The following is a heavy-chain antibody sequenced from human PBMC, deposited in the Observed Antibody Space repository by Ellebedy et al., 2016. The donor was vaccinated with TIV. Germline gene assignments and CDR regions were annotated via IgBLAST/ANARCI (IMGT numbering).Heavy chain of an antibody. CDR1: GGSISSNY. V-gene: IGHV4-59*12. CDR3: ARVTVGKGLRLDP. Sequence: MPSETLSLTCSVSGGSISSNYWSWIRQSPGKGLEWIGYIYYSGSTNYNPSLKSRVIISVDTSKNHFSLNLSSVTAADTAVYYCARVTVGKGLRLDPWGQGTLVTVSS. D-gene: IGHD1-26*01. CDR2: IYYSGST. J-gene: IGHJ5*02.